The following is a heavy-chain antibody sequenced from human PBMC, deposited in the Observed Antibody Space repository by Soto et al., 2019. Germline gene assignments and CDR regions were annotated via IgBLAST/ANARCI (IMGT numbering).Heavy chain of an antibody. CDR2: ISYDGSNK. Sequence: GGSLRLSCAASGFTFSSYGMHWVRQAPGKGLEWVAVISYDGSNKYYADSVKGRFTISRDNSKNTLYLQMNSLRAEDTAVYYCAKDLYRYDSSGYYPTPDYWGQGTLVTVSS. J-gene: IGHJ4*02. CDR1: GFTFSSYG. V-gene: IGHV3-30*18. CDR3: AKDLYRYDSSGYYPTPDY. D-gene: IGHD3-22*01.